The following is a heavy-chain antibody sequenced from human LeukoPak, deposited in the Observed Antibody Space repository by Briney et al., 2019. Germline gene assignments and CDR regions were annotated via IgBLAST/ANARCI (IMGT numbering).Heavy chain of an antibody. Sequence: GGSLRLSCAACGFTFSRYWMRWVRQAPGRGLEGVADIKQEGSEKYYVDSVKGGFTISRDNANNSLYLQMNSLRAEDTAVYYCARDHLGTPYYYYYGIDVWGQGTTVTVSS. CDR2: IKQEGSEK. J-gene: IGHJ6*02. V-gene: IGHV3-7*01. CDR1: GFTFSRYW. CDR3: ARDHLGTPYYYYYGIDV.